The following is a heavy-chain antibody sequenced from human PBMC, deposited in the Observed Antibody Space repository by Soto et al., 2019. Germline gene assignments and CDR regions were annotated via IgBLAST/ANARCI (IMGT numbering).Heavy chain of an antibody. CDR3: VRQGIGALHGLVDV. J-gene: IGHJ6*02. CDR2: VYDTGST. V-gene: IGHV4-59*08. D-gene: IGHD3-10*01. Sequence: QVQLQQSGPGLVKPSETLSLTCTVSSGPSRSHNWGWIRQSPGRGLEWIGYVYDTGSTSYNPSLESRVTRSADTSTNPISLTLSSVTAADTAVYYCVRQGIGALHGLVDVWGQGTTVSVSS. CDR1: SGPSRSHN.